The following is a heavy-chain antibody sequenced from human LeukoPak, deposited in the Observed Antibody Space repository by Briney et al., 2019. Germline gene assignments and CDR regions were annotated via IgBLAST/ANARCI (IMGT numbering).Heavy chain of an antibody. Sequence: GGSLSLSCAASGFTFSRSTMAWLRQAPGKGLEWLANIKEDGYGKHYGDSVKGRFTISRDNTNNSLHLQMNSLRAEDTAIYYCARDPTYDSGRPLGYGGQGTLVAVSS. CDR2: IKEDGYGK. V-gene: IGHV3-7*01. CDR1: GFTFSRST. CDR3: ARDPTYDSGRPLGY. D-gene: IGHD3-10*01. J-gene: IGHJ4*02.